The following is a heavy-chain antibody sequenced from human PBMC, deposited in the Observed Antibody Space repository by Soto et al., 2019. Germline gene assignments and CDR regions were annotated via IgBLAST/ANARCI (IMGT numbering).Heavy chain of an antibody. CDR2: ISAYNGNT. CDR1: GYTFTSYG. D-gene: IGHD2-15*01. Sequence: ASVKVSCKASGYTFTSYGISWVRQAPGQGLEWMGWISAYNGNTNYAQKLQGRVTMTTDTSTSTAYMELRSLRSDDTAAYYCARDLGPLAVVATAYYYYGMDVWGQGTTVTVYS. V-gene: IGHV1-18*04. J-gene: IGHJ6*02. CDR3: ARDLGPLAVVATAYYYYGMDV.